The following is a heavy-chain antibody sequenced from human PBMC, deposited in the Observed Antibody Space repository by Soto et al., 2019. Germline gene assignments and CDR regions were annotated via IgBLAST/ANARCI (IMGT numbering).Heavy chain of an antibody. J-gene: IGHJ4*02. D-gene: IGHD2-15*01. Sequence: EVQLLESGGGLVQPGGSLRISCAASGFTFSTYAMSWVRQAPGKGLEWVSAISGSGGNSTFYGDSVKGRFTISRDNSKNTLYLQMNSLGAEDTAVYYCAKGGGSCCFDNWGQGTLVTVSS. V-gene: IGHV3-23*01. CDR1: GFTFSTYA. CDR2: ISGSGGNST. CDR3: AKGGGSCCFDN.